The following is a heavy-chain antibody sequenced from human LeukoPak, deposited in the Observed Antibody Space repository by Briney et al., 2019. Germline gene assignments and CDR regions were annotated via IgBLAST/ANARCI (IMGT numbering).Heavy chain of an antibody. D-gene: IGHD5-12*01. Sequence: GGPLRLSCAASGFTFSSYWMSWVRQAPGKGLEWVANIKQDGSEKYYVDSVKGRFTISRDNAKNSLYLQMNSLRAEDTAVYYCARAGGGYSGYYYYYMDVWGKGTTVTVSS. CDR3: ARAGGGYSGYYYYYMDV. J-gene: IGHJ6*03. CDR2: IKQDGSEK. CDR1: GFTFSSYW. V-gene: IGHV3-7*01.